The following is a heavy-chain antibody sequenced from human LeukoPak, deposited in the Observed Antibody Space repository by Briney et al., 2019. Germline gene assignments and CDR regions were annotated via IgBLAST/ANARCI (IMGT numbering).Heavy chain of an antibody. D-gene: IGHD2-2*01. V-gene: IGHV1-18*04. Sequence: ASVKVSCKASGYTFTGYYMHWVRQAPGQGLEWMGWISAYNGNTNYAQKLQGRVTMTTDTSTSTAYMELRSLRSEDTAVYYCASGTTDIVVVPATLRNYYFDYWGQGTLVTVSS. CDR2: ISAYNGNT. CDR1: GYTFTGYY. J-gene: IGHJ4*02. CDR3: ASGTTDIVVVPATLRNYYFDY.